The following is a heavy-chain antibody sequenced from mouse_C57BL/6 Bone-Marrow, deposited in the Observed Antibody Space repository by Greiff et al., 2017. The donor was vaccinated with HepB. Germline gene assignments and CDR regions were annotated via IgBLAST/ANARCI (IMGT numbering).Heavy chain of an antibody. V-gene: IGHV3-6*01. CDR3: ARGFITTARYFDV. CDR2: ISYDGSN. D-gene: IGHD1-1*01. Sequence: EVKLMESGPGPVKPSQSLSLTCSVTGYSITSGYYWNWIRQFPGNKLEWMGYISYDGSNNYNPSLKNRISITRDTSKNQFFLKLNSVTTEDTATYYCARGFITTARYFDVWGTGTTVTVSS. CDR1: GYSITSGYY. J-gene: IGHJ1*03.